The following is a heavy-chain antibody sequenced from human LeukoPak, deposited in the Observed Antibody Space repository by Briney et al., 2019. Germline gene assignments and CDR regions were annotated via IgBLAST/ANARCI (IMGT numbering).Heavy chain of an antibody. Sequence: PGGSLRLSCAASGFTFSSYAMHWVRQAPGKGLEWVAVISYDGSNKYYADSVKGRFTISRDNSKNTLYLQMNSLRAEDTAVYYCAKVVPAASHFDYWGQGTLVTVSS. V-gene: IGHV3-30-3*01. D-gene: IGHD2-2*01. CDR1: GFTFSSYA. CDR3: AKVVPAASHFDY. CDR2: ISYDGSNK. J-gene: IGHJ4*02.